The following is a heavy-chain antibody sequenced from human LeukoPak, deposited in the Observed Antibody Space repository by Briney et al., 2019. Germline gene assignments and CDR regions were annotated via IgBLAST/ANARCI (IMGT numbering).Heavy chain of an antibody. CDR1: GFTFSDYY. CDR3: ACTAYYYYYLDV. Sequence: PGGSLRLSCAASGFTFSDYYMSWIRQAPGKGLEWVSYISSSGSTIYYADSVKGRFTISRDNSKNTLYLHMSSLRAEDTAVYYCACTAYYYYYLDVWGKGTTVTVSS. CDR2: ISSSGSTI. V-gene: IGHV3-11*01. D-gene: IGHD5-18*01. J-gene: IGHJ6*03.